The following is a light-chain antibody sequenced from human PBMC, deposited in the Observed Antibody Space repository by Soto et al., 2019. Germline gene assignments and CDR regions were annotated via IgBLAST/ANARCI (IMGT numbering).Light chain of an antibody. Sequence: EIVLTQSPGTLSLSPGERATLSCRASQTISNTFLAWYQQRPGQAPRLLIYGASGRAAGIPDRFSGSGSGTDFTLSISRLEPEDFAVYYCQQYGVSPTFGGGIKVEIK. CDR3: QQYGVSPT. CDR1: QTISNTF. J-gene: IGKJ4*01. V-gene: IGKV3-20*01. CDR2: GAS.